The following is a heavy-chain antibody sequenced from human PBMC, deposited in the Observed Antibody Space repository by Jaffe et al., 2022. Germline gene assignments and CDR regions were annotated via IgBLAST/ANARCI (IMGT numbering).Heavy chain of an antibody. CDR1: GFTFSSYE. CDR2: ISSSGSTI. Sequence: EVQLVESGGGLVQPGGSLRLSCAASGFTFSSYEMNWVRQAPGKGLEWVSYISSSGSTIYYADSVKGRFTISRDNAKNSLYLQMNSLRAEDTAVYYCARVTIAYCGGDCYPLTYYYYMDVWGKGTTVTVSS. J-gene: IGHJ6*03. CDR3: ARVTIAYCGGDCYPLTYYYYMDV. V-gene: IGHV3-48*03. D-gene: IGHD2-21*02.